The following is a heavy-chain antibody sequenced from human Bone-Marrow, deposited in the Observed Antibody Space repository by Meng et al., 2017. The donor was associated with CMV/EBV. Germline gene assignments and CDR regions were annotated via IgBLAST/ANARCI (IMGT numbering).Heavy chain of an antibody. CDR2: INPNSGGT. CDR1: GYTLTGYY. Sequence: ASVKVSCKASGYTLTGYYMHWVRQAPGQGLEWMGWINPNSGGTNYAQKFQGRVTMTRDTSISTAYMELSRLRSDDTAVYYCARDQGGATRGEYDYWGQGTLVTVSS. J-gene: IGHJ4*02. V-gene: IGHV1-2*02. D-gene: IGHD1-26*01. CDR3: ARDQGGATRGEYDY.